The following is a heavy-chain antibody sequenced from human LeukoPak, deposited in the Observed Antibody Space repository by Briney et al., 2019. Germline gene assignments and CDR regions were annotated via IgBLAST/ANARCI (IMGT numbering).Heavy chain of an antibody. D-gene: IGHD3-3*01. CDR2: FDPEDGEA. Sequence: ASVKVSCKVSGYTLTELSMHWVRQAPGKGLEWMGGFDPEDGEAIYAQKFQGRVTMTEDTSTDTAYMELSSLRSEDTAVYYCATGLAFFGVVIPFDYWGRGTLVTVSS. CDR3: ATGLAFFGVVIPFDY. J-gene: IGHJ4*02. V-gene: IGHV1-24*01. CDR1: GYTLTELS.